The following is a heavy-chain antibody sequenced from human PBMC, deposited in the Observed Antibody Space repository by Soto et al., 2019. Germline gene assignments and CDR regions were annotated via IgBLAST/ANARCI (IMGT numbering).Heavy chain of an antibody. D-gene: IGHD4-17*01. CDR2: ISSSSSYI. Sequence: GGSLRLSCAASGFTFSSYSVTWVRQPAGNGLEWVSSISSSSSYIYYADSVKGRFTISRDNAKNSLYLQMNSLRAEDTAVYFCAKDNPGRYGDYESTWFEPWGQGTLVTVSS. CDR1: GFTFSSYS. CDR3: AKDNPGRYGDYESTWFEP. V-gene: IGHV3-21*01. J-gene: IGHJ5*02.